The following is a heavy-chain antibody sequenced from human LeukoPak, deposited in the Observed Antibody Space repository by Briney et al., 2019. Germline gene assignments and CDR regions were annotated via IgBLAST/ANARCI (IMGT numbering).Heavy chain of an antibody. CDR2: IYHSGST. J-gene: IGHJ4*02. D-gene: IGHD2-21*02. V-gene: IGHV4-30-2*01. CDR1: GGSISSGGYS. CDR3: ARDRDCGGDCYYFDY. Sequence: QTLSLTCAVSGGSISSGGYSWGWIRQPPGKGLEWIGYIYHSGSTYYNPSLKSRVTISVDRSKNRFSLKLGSVTAADTAVYYCARDRDCGGDCYYFDYWGQGTLVTVSS.